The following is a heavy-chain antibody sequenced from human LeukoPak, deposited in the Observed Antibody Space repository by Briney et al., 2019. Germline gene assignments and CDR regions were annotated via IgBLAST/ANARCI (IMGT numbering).Heavy chain of an antibody. CDR2: IIPIFGRA. V-gene: IGHV1-69*06. CDR1: GGTFSSYA. CDR3: AKGRGRLNVNRGVYNYHYYMEV. J-gene: IGHJ6*03. Sequence: SVKVSCKASGGTFSSYAISWVRQAPGQGLEWMGGIIPIFGRAYYAQNFQGRVTITADKSTSTAYMELSSLGSEDTAIYYCAKGRGRLNVNRGVYNYHYYMEVWGTGTTVIVS. D-gene: IGHD3-10*01.